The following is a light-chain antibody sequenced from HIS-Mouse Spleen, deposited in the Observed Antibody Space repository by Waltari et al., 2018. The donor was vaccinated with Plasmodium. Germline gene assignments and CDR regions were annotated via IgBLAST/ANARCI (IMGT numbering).Light chain of an antibody. J-gene: IGKJ4*01. CDR2: GSS. Sequence: EIVLTQSPGTLSLSPGERATLSCRASQSVSSSYLAWYQQKPGQAPRRLIDGSSSSATGIPDRFSGSGSGTDFTLTISRLEPEDFAVYYCQQYGSSPLTFGGGTKVEIK. CDR1: QSVSSSY. CDR3: QQYGSSPLT. V-gene: IGKV3-20*01.